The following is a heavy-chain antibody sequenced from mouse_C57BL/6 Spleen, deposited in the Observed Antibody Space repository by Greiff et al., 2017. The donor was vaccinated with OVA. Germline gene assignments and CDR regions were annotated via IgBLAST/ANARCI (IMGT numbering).Heavy chain of an antibody. Sequence: EVKLMESGGGLVQPGGSMKLSCVASGFTFSNYWMNWVRQSPEKGLEWVAQIRLKSDNYATHYAESVKGRFTISRDDSKSSVYLQMNNLRAEDTGIYYCTELGDYDGAWFAYWGQGTLVTVSA. J-gene: IGHJ3*01. CDR2: IRLKSDNYAT. D-gene: IGHD2-4*01. CDR3: TELGDYDGAWFAY. V-gene: IGHV6-3*01. CDR1: GFTFSNYW.